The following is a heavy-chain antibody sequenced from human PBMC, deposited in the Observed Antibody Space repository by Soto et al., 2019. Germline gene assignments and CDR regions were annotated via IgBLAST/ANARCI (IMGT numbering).Heavy chain of an antibody. Sequence: QVQLVESGGGVVQPGRSLRLSCAASGFTFSSYGMHWVRQAPGKGLEWVAVISYDGSNKYYADSVKGRFTIPRDNSKNTLNLQMNSLRAEDTAVYYCAKDEAWDIVLVPGAPGYWGQGTLVTAST. D-gene: IGHD2-2*01. CDR1: GFTFSSYG. V-gene: IGHV3-30*18. CDR3: AKDEAWDIVLVPGAPGY. J-gene: IGHJ4*02. CDR2: ISYDGSNK.